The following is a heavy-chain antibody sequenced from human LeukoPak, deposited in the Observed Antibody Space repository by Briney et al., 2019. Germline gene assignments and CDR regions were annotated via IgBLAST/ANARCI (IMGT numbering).Heavy chain of an antibody. CDR3: ARGLWFATLVGYYFDY. CDR2: INAGNGNT. D-gene: IGHD3-10*01. V-gene: IGHV1-3*01. Sequence: ASVKVSCKASGYTFTSYAMHWVRQAPGQRLEWMGWINAGNGNTKYSQNFQGRVTITRDTSASTVYMELNSLRSEDTAVYYCARGLWFATLVGYYFDYWGQGTLVTVSS. J-gene: IGHJ4*02. CDR1: GYTFTSYA.